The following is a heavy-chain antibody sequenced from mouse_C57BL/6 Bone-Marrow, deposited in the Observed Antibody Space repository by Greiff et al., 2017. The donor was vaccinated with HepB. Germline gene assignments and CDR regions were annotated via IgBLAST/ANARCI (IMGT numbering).Heavy chain of an antibody. CDR3: AREDGSSPFDY. CDR2: IDPSDSYT. V-gene: IGHV1-69*01. D-gene: IGHD1-1*01. Sequence: QVQLQQPGAELVMPGASVKLSCKASGYTFTSYWMHWVKQRPGQGLEWIGEIDPSDSYTNYNQKFKGKSTLTVDKSSSTAYMQLSSLTAEDSAVYCCAREDGSSPFDYWGQGTTLTGSS. J-gene: IGHJ2*01. CDR1: GYTFTSYW.